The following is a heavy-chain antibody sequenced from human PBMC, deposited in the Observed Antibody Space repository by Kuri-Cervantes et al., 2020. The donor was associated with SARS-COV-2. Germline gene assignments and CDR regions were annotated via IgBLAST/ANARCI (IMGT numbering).Heavy chain of an antibody. CDR1: GGSFSGYY. Sequence: SETLSLTCAVYGGSFSGYYWSWIRQPPGKGLEWIGEINHSGSTNYNPSLKSRVTVSVDTSKNQFSLKLSSVTAADTAVYYCARVDGYNFMYWGQGTLVTVSS. CDR3: ARVDGYNFMY. V-gene: IGHV4-34*01. D-gene: IGHD5-24*01. J-gene: IGHJ4*02. CDR2: INHSGST.